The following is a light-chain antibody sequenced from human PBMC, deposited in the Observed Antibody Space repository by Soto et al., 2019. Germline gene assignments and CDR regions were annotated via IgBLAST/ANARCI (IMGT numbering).Light chain of an antibody. V-gene: IGKV3-15*01. CDR3: QQGHNWPLT. CDR2: GVS. Sequence: EIGMTQSPDTLSLSPGERAALSCRASQSINSELAWYQQKPGQPPRLLIYGVSTRATGVPARFTGSESGSEFTLTISGLQSEDFAVYYCQQGHNWPLTVGQGTRLEI. J-gene: IGKJ2*01. CDR1: QSINSE.